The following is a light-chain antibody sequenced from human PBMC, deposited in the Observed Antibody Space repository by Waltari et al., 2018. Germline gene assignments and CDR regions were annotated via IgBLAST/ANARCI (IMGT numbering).Light chain of an antibody. CDR3: LQYGTSPT. J-gene: IGKJ2*01. Sequence: EIVLTQSPATLSLSPGERATLSCRASQGVRSYLAWYQQKPGQAPRLLIYDTSNRASGIPARFSGSGSGTDFTLTISRLEPEDFAVYYCLQYGTSPTFGQGTKLDIK. CDR1: QGVRSY. V-gene: IGKV3-11*01. CDR2: DTS.